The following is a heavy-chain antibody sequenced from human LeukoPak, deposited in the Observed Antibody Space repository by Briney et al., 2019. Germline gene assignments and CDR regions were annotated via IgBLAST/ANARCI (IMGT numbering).Heavy chain of an antibody. CDR2: IHYSGST. CDR1: GGSISSSSYY. CDR3: AREGDGYNSSADGAFDI. D-gene: IGHD5-24*01. V-gene: IGHV4-39*07. Sequence: SETLSLTCTVSGGSISSSSYYWGWIRQPPGKGLEWIGSIHYSGSTNYNPSLKSRVTISVDTSKNQFSLKLSSVTAADTAVYYCAREGDGYNSSADGAFDIWGQGTMVTVSS. J-gene: IGHJ3*02.